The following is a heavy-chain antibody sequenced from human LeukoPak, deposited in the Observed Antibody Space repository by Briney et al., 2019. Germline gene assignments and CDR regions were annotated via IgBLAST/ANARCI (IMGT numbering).Heavy chain of an antibody. Sequence: SVKVSCKASGGTFSSYAISWVRQAPGQGLEWMGGIIPIFGTANYAQKFQGRVTITADESTSTAYMELSSLRSEDTAMYYCARDRWTIVVVPAAISGSSSEYYYYGMDVWGQGTTVTVSS. CDR3: ARDRWTIVVVPAAISGSSSEYYYYGMDV. V-gene: IGHV1-69*13. CDR1: GGTFSSYA. D-gene: IGHD2-2*01. CDR2: IIPIFGTA. J-gene: IGHJ6*02.